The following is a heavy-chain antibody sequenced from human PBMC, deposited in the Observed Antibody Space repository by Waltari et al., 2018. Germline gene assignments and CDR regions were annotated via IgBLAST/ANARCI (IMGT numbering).Heavy chain of an antibody. CDR2: NNHRGST. D-gene: IGHD2-2*01. Sequence: QVQLQQWGAGLLKPSETLSLTCAVYGGSFSGYYWSCIRQPAGTGPAWIGVNNHRGSTNSRPSIKSRVTISVDTSKIQFSLNLSSVTVADTAVEDCARGYIVVVPAAPPTNDWFDTWGQGTLVTVSS. V-gene: IGHV4-34*01. J-gene: IGHJ5*02. CDR1: GGSFSGYY. CDR3: ARGYIVVVPAAPPTNDWFDT.